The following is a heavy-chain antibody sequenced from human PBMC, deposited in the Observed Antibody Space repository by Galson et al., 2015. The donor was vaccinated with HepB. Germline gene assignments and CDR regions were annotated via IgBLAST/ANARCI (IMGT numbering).Heavy chain of an antibody. CDR1: GGTFSSYA. Sequence: SVKVSCKASGGTFSSYAISWVRQAPGQGLEWMGGIIPIFGTANYAQKFQGRVTITADESTSTAYMELSSLRSEDTAVYYCAREKTGTRGGLYYGMDVWGQGTTVTVSS. J-gene: IGHJ6*02. V-gene: IGHV1-69*13. CDR2: IIPIFGTA. CDR3: AREKTGTRGGLYYGMDV. D-gene: IGHD1-7*01.